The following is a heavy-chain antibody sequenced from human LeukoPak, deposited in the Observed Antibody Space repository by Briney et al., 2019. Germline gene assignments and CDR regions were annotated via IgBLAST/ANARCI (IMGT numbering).Heavy chain of an antibody. CDR3: ARSGSGYNPIDF. D-gene: IGHD5-12*01. V-gene: IGHV1-18*01. Sequence: ASERVSCKASGYTFSSSGISWVRQAPGQGLEWMGWISPYNDDTRYEQTLQGRVTMTTDTSTCTVYMELRSLRSDDTAVYYCARSGSGYNPIDFWGQGTRVTVSS. J-gene: IGHJ4*02. CDR1: GYTFSSSG. CDR2: ISPYNDDT.